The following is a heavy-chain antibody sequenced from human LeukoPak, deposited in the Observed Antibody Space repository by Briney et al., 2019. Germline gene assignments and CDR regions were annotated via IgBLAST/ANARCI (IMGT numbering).Heavy chain of an antibody. D-gene: IGHD2-15*01. Sequence: SETLSLTCTVSGGSISSGDYYWSWIRQPPGKGLEWIGYIYYSGSTYYNPSLKSRVTISVDTSKNQFSLKLSSVTAADTAVYYCARWRRMGADAFDIWGQGTMVTVSS. CDR3: ARWRRMGADAFDI. J-gene: IGHJ3*02. CDR2: IYYSGST. CDR1: GGSISSGDYY. V-gene: IGHV4-30-4*08.